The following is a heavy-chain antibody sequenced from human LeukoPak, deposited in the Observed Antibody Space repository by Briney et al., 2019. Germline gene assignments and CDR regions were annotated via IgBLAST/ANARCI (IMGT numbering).Heavy chain of an antibody. V-gene: IGHV3-23*01. D-gene: IGHD6-13*01. CDR2: ISGSGGST. J-gene: IGHJ4*02. CDR1: GFTFSSYA. Sequence: GGSLRLSCAASGFTFSSYAMSWVRQAPGKGLEWVSAISGSGGSTYYADSVKGRFTISRDISKNTLYLQMNSLRAEDTAVYYCAKDSPYSSSWRDPFDYWGQGTLVTVSS. CDR3: AKDSPYSSSWRDPFDY.